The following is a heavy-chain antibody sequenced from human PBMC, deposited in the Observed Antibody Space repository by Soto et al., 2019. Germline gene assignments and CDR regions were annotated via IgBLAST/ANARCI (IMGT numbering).Heavy chain of an antibody. J-gene: IGHJ4*02. D-gene: IGHD3-10*01. Sequence: PGGSLRLSCAASGFTFSNYGMHWVRQAPGKGLEWVAVISYDGNGKYYADSVTGRFPISRDNSKYTLWLQMNSLRPEDTAVYYCPRAEGQLCFGCFDFXGQGTMVTAS. V-gene: IGHV3-30*03. CDR2: ISYDGNGK. CDR1: GFTFSNYG. CDR3: PRAEGQLCFGCFDF.